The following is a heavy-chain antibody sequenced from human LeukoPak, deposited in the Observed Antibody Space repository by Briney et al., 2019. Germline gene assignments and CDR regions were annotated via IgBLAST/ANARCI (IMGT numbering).Heavy chain of an antibody. Sequence: SETLSLTCTVSGGSISSSSYYWGWIRQPPGKGLEWIGSIYHSGSTYYNPSLKSRVTISVDRSKNQFSLKLSSVTAADTAVYYCARDRTYGSGSSQDYWGQGTLVTVSS. CDR3: ARDRTYGSGSSQDY. D-gene: IGHD3-10*01. V-gene: IGHV4-39*07. CDR2: IYHSGST. J-gene: IGHJ4*02. CDR1: GGSISSSSYY.